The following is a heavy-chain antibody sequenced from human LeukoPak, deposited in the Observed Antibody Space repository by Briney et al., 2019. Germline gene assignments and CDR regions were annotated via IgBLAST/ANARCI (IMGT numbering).Heavy chain of an antibody. Sequence: ASVKVSCKASGYTFTGYYMHWVRQATGQGLEWMGWMNPNSGNTGYAQKFQGRVTMTRNTSISTAYMELSSLRSEDTAVYYCARGHSSSWYGNWFDPWGQGTLVTVSS. CDR3: ARGHSSSWYGNWFDP. J-gene: IGHJ5*02. CDR2: MNPNSGNT. V-gene: IGHV1-8*02. D-gene: IGHD6-13*01. CDR1: GYTFTGYY.